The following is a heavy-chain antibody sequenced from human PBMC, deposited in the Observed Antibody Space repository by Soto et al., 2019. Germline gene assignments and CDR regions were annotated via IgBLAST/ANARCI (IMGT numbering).Heavy chain of an antibody. CDR2: ISGYGSFI. Sequence: EVQLVESGGGLVKPGGSLRLSCAASMFTFSAYTMTWVRQAPGKGLEWVSSISGYGSFIYYADSVKGRFTISRDNSKTSLYLQMNSLRAEDTAVYYCARDPGTDLLSVVGIFDSGGQGNLVTVSS. D-gene: IGHD2-15*01. J-gene: IGHJ4*02. CDR1: MFTFSAYT. CDR3: ARDPGTDLLSVVGIFDS. V-gene: IGHV3-21*01.